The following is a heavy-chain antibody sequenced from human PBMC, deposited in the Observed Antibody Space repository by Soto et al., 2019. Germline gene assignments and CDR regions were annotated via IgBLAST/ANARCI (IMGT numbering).Heavy chain of an antibody. CDR2: IYHSGST. CDR3: ARAPYDILTGYYPNWFDP. Sequence: SETLSLTCAVSGGSISSGGYSWSWIRQPPGKGLERIGYIYHSGSTYYNPSLKSRVTISVDRSKNQFSLKLSSVTAADTAVYYCARAPYDILTGYYPNWFDPWGQGTLVTVSS. D-gene: IGHD3-9*01. J-gene: IGHJ5*02. CDR1: GGSISSGGYS. V-gene: IGHV4-30-2*01.